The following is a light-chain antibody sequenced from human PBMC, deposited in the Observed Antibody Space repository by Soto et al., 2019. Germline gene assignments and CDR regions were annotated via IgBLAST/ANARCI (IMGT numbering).Light chain of an antibody. J-gene: IGKJ4*01. CDR2: TAS. Sequence: DIQMTQSPSSLSASVGDRVTITCRASQSISSYLNWYQQKPGKAPKLLIYTASSLQSGVPSRFSGSGSGTDFTLTISSLQREDFATYYCQQSYSTTTFGGGTKVEIK. V-gene: IGKV1-39*01. CDR1: QSISSY. CDR3: QQSYSTTT.